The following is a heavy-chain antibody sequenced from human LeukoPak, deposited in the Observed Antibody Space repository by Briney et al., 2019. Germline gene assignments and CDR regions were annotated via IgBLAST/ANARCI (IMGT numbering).Heavy chain of an antibody. Sequence: GGSLRLSCAASGFTVSTNYMSWVRQAPGKGLEWVSIIYTSGTTYYADSVKGRFTISTDSSKNTLYLQINSLRAEDTALHYCARDLRASGYYYGMDVWGQGTTVTVSS. J-gene: IGHJ6*02. CDR1: GFTVSTNY. CDR2: IYTSGTT. V-gene: IGHV3-66*01. D-gene: IGHD6-6*01. CDR3: ARDLRASGYYYGMDV.